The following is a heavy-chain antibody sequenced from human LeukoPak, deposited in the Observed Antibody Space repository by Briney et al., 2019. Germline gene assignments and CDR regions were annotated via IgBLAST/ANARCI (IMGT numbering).Heavy chain of an antibody. V-gene: IGHV4-38-2*02. J-gene: IGHJ6*03. CDR2: IYHSEST. CDR3: ARVSMVRAQLSSTNYYMDV. CDR1: GYSISSGYY. Sequence: SETLCLTCTVSGYSISSGYYWGWIRQPPGKGLEWIGSIYHSESTYNNPSLKSRVTISVDTSKNKFSLKLSSVTAADTAVYYCARVSMVRAQLSSTNYYMDVWGKGTTVTVSS. D-gene: IGHD3-10*01.